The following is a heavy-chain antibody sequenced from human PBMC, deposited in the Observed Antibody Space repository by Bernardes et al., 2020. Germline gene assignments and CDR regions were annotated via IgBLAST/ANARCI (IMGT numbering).Heavy chain of an antibody. Sequence: ASVKVSCMASGYTFTSYGISWVRQAPGQGLEWMGWTSSYSGNTNYAQKFVGRVSVTTDTSTSTAYMELRSLTSDDTAVYYCAREGPLGGKDGEYPDYWGQGTLVTVSS. D-gene: IGHD3-16*01. CDR2: TSSYSGNT. CDR1: GYTFTSYG. V-gene: IGHV1-18*01. CDR3: AREGPLGGKDGEYPDY. J-gene: IGHJ4*02.